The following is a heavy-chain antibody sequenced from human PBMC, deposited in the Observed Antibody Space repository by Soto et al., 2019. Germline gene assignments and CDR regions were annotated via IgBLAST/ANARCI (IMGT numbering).Heavy chain of an antibody. Sequence: QVQLVQSGAEVKKPGASVKVSCKASGYSFTSYDINWVRQATGQGLEWMGWMNPNSGNTGYAQKFQGRVTMTRNTSIXXXXXXLSXLXXXDXXVXXXAXEGARGDGYNLGYWGQGTLVTVSS. D-gene: IGHD5-12*01. V-gene: IGHV1-8*01. J-gene: IGHJ4*02. CDR2: MNPNSGNT. CDR1: GYSFTSYD. CDR3: AXEGARGDGYNLGY.